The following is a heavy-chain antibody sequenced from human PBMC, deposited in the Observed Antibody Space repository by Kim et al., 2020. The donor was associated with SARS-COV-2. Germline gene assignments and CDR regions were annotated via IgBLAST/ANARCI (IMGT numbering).Heavy chain of an antibody. J-gene: IGHJ6*02. Sequence: SETLSLTCTVSGGSISSSSYYWGWIRQPPGKGLEWIGSIYYSGSTYYNPSLKSRVTISVDTSKNQFSLKLSSVTAADTAVYYCARWGYYDSSGPRLYGMDVWGQGTTVTVSS. CDR1: GGSISSSSYY. D-gene: IGHD3-22*01. CDR3: ARWGYYDSSGPRLYGMDV. CDR2: IYYSGST. V-gene: IGHV4-39*07.